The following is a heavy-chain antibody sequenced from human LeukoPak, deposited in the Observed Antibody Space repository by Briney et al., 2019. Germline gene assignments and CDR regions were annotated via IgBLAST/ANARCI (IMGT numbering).Heavy chain of an antibody. J-gene: IGHJ4*02. CDR2: IDPNTGDT. V-gene: IGHV1-2*06. CDR1: GQSHTGYF. CDR3: ARLGLHGSGTYYFFDY. Sequence: GASVKVSFKASGQSHTGYFIHWVRQAPGQGLEWVGRIDPNTGDTIYAQNFQGRVTVTSATSISTAYMELSRLTSDDTAVYFCARLGLHGSGTYYFFDYWGQGTLVTVSS. D-gene: IGHD3-10*01.